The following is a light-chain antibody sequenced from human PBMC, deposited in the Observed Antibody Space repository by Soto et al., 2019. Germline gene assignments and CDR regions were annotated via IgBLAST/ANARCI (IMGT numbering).Light chain of an antibody. CDR3: QRSYSTPRT. CDR1: QSISSY. V-gene: IGKV1-39*01. CDR2: AAS. Sequence: DIQMTQSPSSLSASVGDRVTITCRASQSISSYLNWYQQKPGKAPKLLIYAASSLQSGVPSRFSGSKSGTDFTRTIRSLKPEDFATYNCQRSYSTPRTLDHGTKVHIK. J-gene: IGKJ1*01.